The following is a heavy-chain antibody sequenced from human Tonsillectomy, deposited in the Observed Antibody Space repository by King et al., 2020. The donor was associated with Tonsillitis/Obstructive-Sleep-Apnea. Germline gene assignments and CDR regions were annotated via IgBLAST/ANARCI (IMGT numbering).Heavy chain of an antibody. D-gene: IGHD3-22*01. Sequence: VQLVQSGAEVKKPGSSVKVSCKASGGTFSSYAISWVRQAPGQGLEWMGRIIPILGIANYAQKFQGRVTITADKSTSTAYMELSSLRPEDTAVYYCARGYYYDSSGYYNPYFDYWGQGTLVTVSS. CDR2: IIPILGIA. J-gene: IGHJ4*02. CDR3: ARGYYYDSSGYYNPYFDY. CDR1: GGTFSSYA. V-gene: IGHV1-69*04.